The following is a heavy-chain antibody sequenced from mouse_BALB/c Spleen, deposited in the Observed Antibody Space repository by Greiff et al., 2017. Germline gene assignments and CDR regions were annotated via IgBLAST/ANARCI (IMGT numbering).Heavy chain of an antibody. CDR1: GFTFSSYG. CDR3: ARDRGGYLYYYAMDY. V-gene: IGHV5-6-3*01. J-gene: IGHJ4*01. D-gene: IGHD2-3*01. Sequence: EVQRVESGGGLVQPGGSLKLSCAASGFTFSSYGMSWVRQTPDKRLELVATINSNGGRTYYPDSVKGRFTISRDNAKNTLYLQMSSLKSEDTAMYYCARDRGGYLYYYAMDYWGQGTSVTVSS. CDR2: INSNGGRT.